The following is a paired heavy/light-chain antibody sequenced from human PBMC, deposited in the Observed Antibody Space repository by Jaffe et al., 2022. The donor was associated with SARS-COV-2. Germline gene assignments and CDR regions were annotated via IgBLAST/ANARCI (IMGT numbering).Heavy chain of an antibody. CDR2: ISWNSGSI. J-gene: IGHJ6*02. D-gene: IGHD5-12*01. V-gene: IGHV3-9*01. CDR3: AKDIRHRYLRDGYNTGYYYYGMDV. Sequence: EVQLVESGGGLVQPGRSLRLSCAASGFTFDDYAMHWVRQAPGKGLEWVSGISWNSGSIGYADSVKGRFTISRDNAKNSLYLQMNSLRAEDTALYYCAKDIRHRYLRDGYNTGYYYYGMDVWGQGTTVTVSS. CDR1: GFTFDDYA.
Light chain of an antibody. CDR1: SSNIGNNY. Sequence: QSVLTQPPSVSAAPGQKVTISCSGSSSNIGNNYVSWYQQLPGTAPKLLIYDNNKRPSGIPDRFSGSKSGTSATLGITGLQTGDEADYYCGTWDSSLSLVVFGGGTKLTVL. V-gene: IGLV1-51*01. J-gene: IGLJ2*01. CDR2: DNN. CDR3: GTWDSSLSLVV.